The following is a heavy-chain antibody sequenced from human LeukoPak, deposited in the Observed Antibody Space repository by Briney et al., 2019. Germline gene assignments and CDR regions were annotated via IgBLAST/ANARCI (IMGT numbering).Heavy chain of an antibody. D-gene: IGHD3-10*01. Sequence: AGGSLRLSCAASGFTFSSYWMSWVRQAPGKGLEWVANIKQDGGEKYYVDSVKGRFTISRDNAKNSLYLQMNSLRAEDTAVYYCARNFAHKVLLWSYYYYYYMDVWGKGTTVTVSS. CDR1: GFTFSSYW. CDR3: ARNFAHKVLLWSYYYYYYMDV. CDR2: IKQDGGEK. J-gene: IGHJ6*03. V-gene: IGHV3-7*01.